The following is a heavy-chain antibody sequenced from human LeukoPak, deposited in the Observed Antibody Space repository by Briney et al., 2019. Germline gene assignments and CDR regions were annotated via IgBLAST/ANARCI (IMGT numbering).Heavy chain of an antibody. Sequence: GGSLRLSCAASGFSFSSYWMSWVRQAPGKRLEWVANIKQDGSEKYYVDSVKGRFTISRDNAKNSLYLQMNSLRAEDTAVYYCARTRVMDLYYFDYWGQGTLVTVSS. CDR1: GFSFSSYW. CDR3: ARTRVMDLYYFDY. CDR2: IKQDGSEK. D-gene: IGHD3-16*01. J-gene: IGHJ4*02. V-gene: IGHV3-7*01.